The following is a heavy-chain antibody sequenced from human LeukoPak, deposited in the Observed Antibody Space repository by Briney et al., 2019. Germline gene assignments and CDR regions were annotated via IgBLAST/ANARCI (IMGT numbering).Heavy chain of an antibody. D-gene: IGHD3-9*01. CDR2: IYSGGST. J-gene: IGHJ4*02. Sequence: GGSLRLSCAASGFTVSSNYMSWVRQAPGKGLEWVSVIYSGGSTYYADSVKGRFTISRDNSKNTLHLQMNSLRAEDTAVYYCARFVRYFDWLPDYWGQGTLVTVSS. CDR3: ARFVRYFDWLPDY. V-gene: IGHV3-66*01. CDR1: GFTVSSNY.